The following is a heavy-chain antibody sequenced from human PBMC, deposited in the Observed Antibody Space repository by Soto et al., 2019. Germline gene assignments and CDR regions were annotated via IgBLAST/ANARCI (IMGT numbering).Heavy chain of an antibody. CDR1: GDSISTVDYF. Sequence: SETLSLTCSVPGDSISTVDYFWAWIRQPPGQALEYIGYIYKSATTYYNPSFEGRVAISLDTSKSHFSLNVTSVIAADTAVYFCARGRYCLTGRCFPNWFDSWGQGTLVTVSS. CDR2: IYKSATT. D-gene: IGHD2-15*01. V-gene: IGHV4-30-4*01. CDR3: ARGRYCLTGRCFPNWFDS. J-gene: IGHJ5*01.